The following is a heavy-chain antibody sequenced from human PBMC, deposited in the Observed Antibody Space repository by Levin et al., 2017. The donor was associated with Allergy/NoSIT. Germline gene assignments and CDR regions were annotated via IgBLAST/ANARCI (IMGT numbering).Heavy chain of an antibody. CDR2: IKQDGSEK. CDR1: GFTFSRYW. J-gene: IGHJ3*02. V-gene: IGHV3-7*01. D-gene: IGHD2-15*01. CDR3: ARELGSCSGGSCYRGAFDI. Sequence: SLKISCAASGFTFSRYWMTWVRQAPGKGLEWVANIKQDGSEKYYVDSVKGRFTISRDNAKNSLYLQMNSLRAEDTAVYYCARELGSCSGGSCYRGAFDIWGQGTMVTVSS.